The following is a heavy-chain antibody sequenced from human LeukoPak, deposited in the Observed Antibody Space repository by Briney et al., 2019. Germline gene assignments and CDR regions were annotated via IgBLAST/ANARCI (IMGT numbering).Heavy chain of an antibody. CDR3: ARLRWSLCPDY. Sequence: SETLSLTCTVSGGSISSYYWSWIRQPPGKGLDWIGYIYYSGSTNYNPSLQSRGTISVDTSKNQFSLKLSSVTAADTAVYYCARLRWSLCPDYWGQGTLVTVSS. CDR2: IYYSGST. V-gene: IGHV4-59*01. J-gene: IGHJ4*02. CDR1: GGSISSYY. D-gene: IGHD4-23*01.